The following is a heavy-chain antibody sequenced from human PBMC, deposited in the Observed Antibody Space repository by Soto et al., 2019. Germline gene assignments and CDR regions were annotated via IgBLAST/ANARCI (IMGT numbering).Heavy chain of an antibody. CDR1: GFTFRDYA. J-gene: IGHJ4*02. V-gene: IGHV3-23*01. D-gene: IGHD2-15*01. CDR3: AKDLNQFLGYCSGGSCYSFDY. Sequence: HPGGSLRFSCAVSGFTFRDYAMHWVRQAPGKGLEWVSVISGGGSGGRTYYADSVKGRFTISRDNSKNTLYLQMNSLRGEDTAVYYCAKDLNQFLGYCSGGSCYSFDYWGQGTLVTVSS. CDR2: ISGGGSGGRT.